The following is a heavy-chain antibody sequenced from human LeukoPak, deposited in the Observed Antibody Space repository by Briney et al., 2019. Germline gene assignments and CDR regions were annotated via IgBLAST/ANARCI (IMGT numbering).Heavy chain of an antibody. CDR2: IYSSGST. V-gene: IGHV4-59*08. Sequence: SETLSLTCSVSGGSISNYFWTWIRQPPGKGLEWIGYIYSSGSTYYNPSLKSRVTISVDTSKNRFSLKLSTATAADTAVYYCARRPTGDPKFDYWGQGTLVTVSS. D-gene: IGHD7-27*01. CDR1: GGSISNYF. CDR3: ARRPTGDPKFDY. J-gene: IGHJ4*02.